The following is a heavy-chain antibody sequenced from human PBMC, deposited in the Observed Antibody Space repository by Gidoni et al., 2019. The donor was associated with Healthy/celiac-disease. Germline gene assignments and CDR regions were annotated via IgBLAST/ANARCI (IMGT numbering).Heavy chain of an antibody. CDR1: GFTFSSYW. J-gene: IGHJ4*02. V-gene: IGHV3-74*01. CDR3: ARDGGSDYTFDY. D-gene: IGHD4-4*01. Sequence: EVQLVESGGGLVKPGGSLGLSCAASGFTFSSYWMHWVRQAPGKGLVWVPRINSDGSSTSYADSVKGRFTISRDNAKNTLYLQMNSLRAEDTAVYYCARDGGSDYTFDYWGQGTLVTVSS. CDR2: INSDGSST.